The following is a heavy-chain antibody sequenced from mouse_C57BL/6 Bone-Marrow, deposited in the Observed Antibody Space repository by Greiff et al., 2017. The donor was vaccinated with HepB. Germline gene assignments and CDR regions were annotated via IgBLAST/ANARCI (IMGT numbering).Heavy chain of an antibody. J-gene: IGHJ3*01. CDR1: GYTFTSYW. Sequence: QVQLQPGAELVKPGASVKLSCKASGYTFTSYWMHWVKQRPGQGLEWIGMIHPNSGSTNYNEKFKSKATLTVDKSSSTAYMQLSSLTSEDSAVYYCARNGYYGSSYGFAYWGQGTLVTVSA. CDR3: ARNGYYGSSYGFAY. D-gene: IGHD1-1*01. CDR2: IHPNSGST. V-gene: IGHV1-64*01.